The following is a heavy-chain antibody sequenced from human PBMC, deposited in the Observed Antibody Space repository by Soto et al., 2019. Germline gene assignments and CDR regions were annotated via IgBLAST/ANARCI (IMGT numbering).Heavy chain of an antibody. D-gene: IGHD3-10*01. V-gene: IGHV4-34*01. Sequence: SETLSLTCAVYGGSFSGYYWRWIRQPPGKGLEWIGEINHSGSTNYNPSLKSRVTISVDTSKNQFSLRLSSVTAADTAVYYCAREMYYEGSGRRYFYGTEVGGQGTSVTVSS. CDR2: INHSGST. J-gene: IGHJ6*02. CDR1: GGSFSGYY. CDR3: AREMYYEGSGRRYFYGTEV.